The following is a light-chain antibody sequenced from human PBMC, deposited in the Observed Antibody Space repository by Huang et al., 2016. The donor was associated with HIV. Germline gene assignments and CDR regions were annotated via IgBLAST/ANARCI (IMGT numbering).Light chain of an antibody. CDR1: QNVTSRY. V-gene: IGKV3-20*01. J-gene: IGKJ2*01. CDR3: QQCGGSPYI. CDR2: AAS. Sequence: EIVLTQSPDTLSLSPGDRATLSCRASQNVTSRYLAWYQQKPGQAPRLLIYAASRRATGIPDRFSGSGSGTDSTLIINRLEPEDSAVYYCQQCGGSPYIFGQGTKLEIK.